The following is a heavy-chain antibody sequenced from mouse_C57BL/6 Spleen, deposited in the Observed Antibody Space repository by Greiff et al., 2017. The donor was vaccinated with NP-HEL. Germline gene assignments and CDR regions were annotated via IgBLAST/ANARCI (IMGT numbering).Heavy chain of an antibody. J-gene: IGHJ4*01. CDR3: ARELDYYAMDY. CDR2: IWSGGST. Sequence: VHLVESGPGLVQPSQSLSITCTVSGFSLTSYGVHWVRQSPGKGLEWLGVIWSGGSTDYNAAFISRLSISKDNSKSQVFFKMNSLQADDTAIYYCARELDYYAMDYWGQGTSVTVSS. CDR1: GFSLTSYG. D-gene: IGHD4-1*01. V-gene: IGHV2-2*01.